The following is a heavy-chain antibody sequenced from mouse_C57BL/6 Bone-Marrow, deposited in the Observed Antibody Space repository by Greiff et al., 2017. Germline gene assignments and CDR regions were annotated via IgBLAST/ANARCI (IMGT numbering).Heavy chain of an antibody. D-gene: IGHD1-1*01. CDR1: GFTFNTYA. J-gene: IGHJ4*01. CDR2: IRSKSSNYAT. CDR3: VRDGGLLRDMDY. V-gene: IGHV10-3*01. Sequence: EVQVVESGGGLVQPKGSLKLSCAASGFTFNTYAMHWVRQAPGKGLEWVARIRSKSSNYATYYADSVKDRFTISRDDSQSMLYLQMNNLKTEDTAMYYCVRDGGLLRDMDYWGQGTSVTVSS.